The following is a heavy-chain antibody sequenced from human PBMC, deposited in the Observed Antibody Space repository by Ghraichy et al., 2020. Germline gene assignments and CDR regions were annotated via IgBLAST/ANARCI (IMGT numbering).Heavy chain of an antibody. CDR3: ATPLFGVSKAYFQH. V-gene: IGHV3-7*03. J-gene: IGHJ1*01. Sequence: GGSLRLSYAASGFTLSSYWMSWVRQAPGKGLEWVANIKEDGSEKNYVDSVKGRFTISRDDAKNSLYLQMNSLRAEDSAVYYCATPLFGVSKAYFQHWGQGPLVAVSS. D-gene: IGHD3-16*01. CDR1: GFTLSSYW. CDR2: IKEDGSEK.